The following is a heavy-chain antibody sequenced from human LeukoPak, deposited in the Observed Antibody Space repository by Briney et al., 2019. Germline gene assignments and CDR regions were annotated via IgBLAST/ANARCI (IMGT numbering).Heavy chain of an antibody. J-gene: IGHJ3*02. CDR3: ARDPQGAAFDI. D-gene: IGHD3-16*01. Sequence: GGSLRLFCAASGFTFSSYEMNWVRQAPGKGLEWVSYISNSGSIIYYADSVKGRFTISRDNAKNSLYLQMNSLRAEDTAVYYCARDPQGAAFDIWGQGTMVTVSS. CDR2: ISNSGSII. V-gene: IGHV3-48*03. CDR1: GFTFSSYE.